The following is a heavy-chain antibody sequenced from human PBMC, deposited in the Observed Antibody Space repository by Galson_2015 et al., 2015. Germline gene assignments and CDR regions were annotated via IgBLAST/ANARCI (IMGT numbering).Heavy chain of an antibody. D-gene: IGHD5-24*01. CDR3: ARVGNVEMATMGWFDP. CDR1: GYTFTSYA. V-gene: IGHV1-3*01. CDR2: INAGNGNT. J-gene: IGHJ5*02. Sequence: SVKVSCKASGYTFTSYAMHWVRQAPGQRLEWMGWINAGNGNTKYSQKFQGRVTITRDTSASTAYMELSSLRSEDTAVYYCARVGNVEMATMGWFDPWGQGTLVTVSS.